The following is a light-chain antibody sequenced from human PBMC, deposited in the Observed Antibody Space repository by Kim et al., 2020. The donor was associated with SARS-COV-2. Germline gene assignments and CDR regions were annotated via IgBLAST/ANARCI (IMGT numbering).Light chain of an antibody. J-gene: IGKJ2*01. CDR2: AAS. CDR3: QQSYSIPYT. Sequence: DIQMTQSPSSLSASVGDRVTITCRASQCISSYLNWYQQKPGKAPKRLIYAASSLQSGVPLRFSGSGFGTDFTLTISSLQPEDFATYYCQQSYSIPYTFGQGTKLEI. CDR1: QCISSY. V-gene: IGKV1-39*01.